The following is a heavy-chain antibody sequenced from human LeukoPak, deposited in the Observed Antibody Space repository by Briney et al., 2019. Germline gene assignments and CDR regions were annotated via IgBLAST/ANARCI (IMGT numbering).Heavy chain of an antibody. CDR2: IRSKAYGGTT. CDR1: GFTFCYYS. V-gene: IGHV3-49*04. CDR3: TRGRRATHDY. Sequence: GGLLLSCTASGFTFCYYSMNWVRPAPGRGREWVGFIRSKAYGGTTEYAASVKGRFTISRDDSKSIAYLQMNSLKTEDTAVYYCTRGRRATHDYWGQGTLVTVSS. D-gene: IGHD1-26*01. J-gene: IGHJ4*02.